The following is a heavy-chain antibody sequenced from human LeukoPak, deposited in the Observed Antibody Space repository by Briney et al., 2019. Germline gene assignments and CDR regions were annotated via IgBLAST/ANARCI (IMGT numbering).Heavy chain of an antibody. CDR1: GFIFDDYT. J-gene: IGHJ4*02. D-gene: IGHD5-12*01. V-gene: IGHV3-43*01. CDR2: ISRDGSHS. Sequence: GGSLRLSCAASGFIFDDYTMHWVRQPPGKGLEWVSFISRDGSHSYYADSVKGRFTVSRDNTKNSLFLEMNSLRGDDTALYYCAKGDGYNGCFDCWGQGTLVTVSA. CDR3: AKGDGYNGCFDC.